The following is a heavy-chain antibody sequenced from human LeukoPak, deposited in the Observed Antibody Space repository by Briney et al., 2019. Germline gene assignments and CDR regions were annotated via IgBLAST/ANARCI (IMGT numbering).Heavy chain of an antibody. CDR2: IYHSGST. Sequence: PSQTLSLTCAVSGGSISSGGYSWSWIRQPPGKGLEWIGYIYHSGSTYYNPSLKSRVTISVDRSKNQFSLKVTSVTATDTALYYCARQRDTASVGAFDIWGQGTMVTVSS. CDR1: GGSISSGGYS. J-gene: IGHJ3*02. D-gene: IGHD5-18*01. CDR3: ARQRDTASVGAFDI. V-gene: IGHV4-30-2*01.